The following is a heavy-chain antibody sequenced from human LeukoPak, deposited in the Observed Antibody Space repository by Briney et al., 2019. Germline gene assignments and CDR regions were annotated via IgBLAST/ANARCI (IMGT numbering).Heavy chain of an antibody. CDR3: AREGGPYRPLDY. Sequence: GGSLRLSCAASGFTFSTYAMSWVRQAPGKGLEWVSAISGGGGSTYYADSVRGRFTISRDNSKNAVYLQMNSLRAEDTAVYYCAREGGPYRPLDYSGQGTLVTVSS. J-gene: IGHJ4*02. CDR2: ISGGGGST. CDR1: GFTFSTYA. V-gene: IGHV3-23*01.